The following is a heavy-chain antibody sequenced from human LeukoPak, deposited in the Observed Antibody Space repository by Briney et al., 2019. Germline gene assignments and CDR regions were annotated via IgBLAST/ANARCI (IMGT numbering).Heavy chain of an antibody. Sequence: GGSLRLSCAASGFTFSSYAMYWVRRTPGKGLEYVSVISGNGVSTHYATSVKGRFTISRDNSKNTLYLQMGSLRAEDMAVYYCARDASDIVVVPAAVGPFDLWGQGTLVTVSS. CDR2: ISGNGVST. D-gene: IGHD2-2*01. CDR1: GFTFSSYA. V-gene: IGHV3-64*01. CDR3: ARDASDIVVVPAAVGPFDL. J-gene: IGHJ4*02.